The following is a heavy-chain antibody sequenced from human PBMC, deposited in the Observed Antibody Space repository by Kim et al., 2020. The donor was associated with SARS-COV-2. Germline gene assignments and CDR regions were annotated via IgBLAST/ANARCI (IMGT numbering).Heavy chain of an antibody. CDR2: IFYSGAT. J-gene: IGHJ5*01. Sequence: SETLSLTCTVSNDSIYTRNWWSWVRQPPGKGLEWIREIFYSGATTYSPSLKSRRIISVEKSKNQFYLRLNSVTAADTAAYYCARRSTIGFDFWGQGILVTVSS. CDR1: NDSIYTRNW. D-gene: IGHD1-1*01. V-gene: IGHV4-4*02. CDR3: ARRSTIGFDF.